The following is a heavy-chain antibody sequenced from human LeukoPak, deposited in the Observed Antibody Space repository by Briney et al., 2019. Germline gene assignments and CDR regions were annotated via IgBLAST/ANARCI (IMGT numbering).Heavy chain of an antibody. CDR3: ARHTYGFDP. CDR2: IYYSGST. V-gene: IGHV4-59*01. Sequence: SETLSLTCTVSGGSISSYYWSWIRQPPGKGLEWIGYIYYSGSTNYNPSLKSRVTISVDTSKNQFSLELSSVTAADTAVYYCARHTYGFDPWGQGTLSPSPQ. J-gene: IGHJ5*02. D-gene: IGHD3-16*01. CDR1: GGSISSYY.